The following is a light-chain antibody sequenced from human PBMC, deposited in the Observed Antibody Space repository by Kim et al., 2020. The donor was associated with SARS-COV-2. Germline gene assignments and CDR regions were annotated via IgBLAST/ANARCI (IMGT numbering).Light chain of an antibody. V-gene: IGLV3-21*04. Sequence: PGKTAGITCGGNSIGSKSVHWYQGKPGQAPILVISYDRDRPSGIPERFSGSNSGNTATLTISRVEAGDEADYYCQVWDSSSDHRVVFGGGTQLTVL. CDR1: SIGSKS. J-gene: IGLJ2*01. CDR2: YDR. CDR3: QVWDSSSDHRVV.